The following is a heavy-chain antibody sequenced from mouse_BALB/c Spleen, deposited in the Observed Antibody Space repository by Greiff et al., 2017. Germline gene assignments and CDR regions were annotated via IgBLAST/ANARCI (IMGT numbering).Heavy chain of an antibody. Sequence: EVKLVESGGGLVQPKGSLKLSCAASGFTFNTYAMNWVRQAPGKGLEWVARIRSKSNNYATYYADSVKDRFTISRDDSQSMLYLQMNNLKTEDTAMYYCVTNFLGAMDYWGQGTSVTVSS. D-gene: IGHD4-1*01. CDR3: VTNFLGAMDY. CDR2: IRSKSNNYAT. J-gene: IGHJ4*01. CDR1: GFTFNTYA. V-gene: IGHV10-1*02.